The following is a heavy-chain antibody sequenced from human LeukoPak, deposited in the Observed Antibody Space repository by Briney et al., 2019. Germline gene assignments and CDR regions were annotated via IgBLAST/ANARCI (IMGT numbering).Heavy chain of an antibody. CDR1: GSTVSSNY. J-gene: IGHJ3*02. CDR3: ARMSYYYDSSGSQDAFDI. Sequence: PGGSLRLSCAASGSTVSSNYINWVRQAPGQGLEWVSIIYRGGSTYYADSVKGRFTISRDNSKNTLYLQMNSLRAEDTAVYYCARMSYYYDSSGSQDAFDIWGQGTMVTVSS. CDR2: IYRGGST. V-gene: IGHV3-66*01. D-gene: IGHD3-22*01.